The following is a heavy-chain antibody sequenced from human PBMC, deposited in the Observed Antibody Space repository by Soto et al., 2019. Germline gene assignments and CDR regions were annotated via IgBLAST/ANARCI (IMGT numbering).Heavy chain of an antibody. CDR1: GFSLSTSGVC. CDR3: AHSNNYDSSGYHGDQFDY. D-gene: IGHD3-22*01. Sequence: QITLKESGPTLVKPTQTLTLTCTFSGFSLSTSGVCVGWIRQPPGKALEWLALIYWDDDKRYSPSLKSRLTITKDXXKXQXXLTMTNMDPVDTATYYCAHSNNYDSSGYHGDQFDYWGQGTQVTVSS. J-gene: IGHJ4*02. CDR2: IYWDDDK. V-gene: IGHV2-5*02.